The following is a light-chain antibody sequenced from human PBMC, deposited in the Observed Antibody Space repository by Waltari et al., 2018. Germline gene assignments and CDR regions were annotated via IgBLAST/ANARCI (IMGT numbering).Light chain of an antibody. CDR3: CSYAGSYIWV. J-gene: IGLJ3*02. V-gene: IGLV2-11*01. CDR2: EVN. Sequence: QSALTQPRSVSGSPGQSVAISCPGTSSDVGTYKYVSWYQQHPGKAPKLIIYEVNARPSGVPDRFSGSKSGNTASLTISGLQAEDEADYYCCSYAGSYIWVFGGGTKLTVL. CDR1: SSDVGTYKY.